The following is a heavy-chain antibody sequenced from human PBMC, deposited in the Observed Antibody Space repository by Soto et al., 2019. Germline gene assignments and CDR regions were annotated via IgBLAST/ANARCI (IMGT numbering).Heavy chain of an antibody. CDR3: ARDYCSGGSCTDSLDP. Sequence: GGSLRLSCAASGFTFSSYGMHWVRQAPGKGLEWVAVIWYDGSNKYYADSVKGRFTISRDNSKNTLYLQMNSLRAEDTAVYYCARDYCSGGSCTDSLDPWGQGTLVTVSS. J-gene: IGHJ5*02. D-gene: IGHD2-15*01. CDR2: IWYDGSNK. V-gene: IGHV3-33*01. CDR1: GFTFSSYG.